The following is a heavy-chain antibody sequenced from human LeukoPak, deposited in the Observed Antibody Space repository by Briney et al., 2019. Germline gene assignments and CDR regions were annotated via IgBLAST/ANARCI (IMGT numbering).Heavy chain of an antibody. CDR1: GYTFSRYA. Sequence: PGGSLRLSCAASGYTFSRYAMSWVRQAPGKGLEWVSGNRGSGGGTYNADSVKGRFTISRDNSKNTLYLQMNSLRGEDTAVYYCAKNGVNYWYFDLWGRGTVVTVSS. J-gene: IGHJ2*01. D-gene: IGHD2-8*01. CDR2: NRGSGGGT. CDR3: AKNGVNYWYFDL. V-gene: IGHV3-23*01.